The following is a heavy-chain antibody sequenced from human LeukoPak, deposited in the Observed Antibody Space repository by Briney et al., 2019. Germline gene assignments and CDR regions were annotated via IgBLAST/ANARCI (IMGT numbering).Heavy chain of an antibody. V-gene: IGHV3-33*08. Sequence: RTGGSLRLSCAASGFTFSSYSMNWVRQAPGKGLEWVAVIWYDGSNKYYADSVKGRFTISRDNSKNTLYLQMNSLRAEDTAVYYCAREPYRRAPNYYYYGMDVWGQGTTVTVSS. D-gene: IGHD1-14*01. CDR2: IWYDGSNK. CDR1: GFTFSSYS. CDR3: AREPYRRAPNYYYYGMDV. J-gene: IGHJ6*02.